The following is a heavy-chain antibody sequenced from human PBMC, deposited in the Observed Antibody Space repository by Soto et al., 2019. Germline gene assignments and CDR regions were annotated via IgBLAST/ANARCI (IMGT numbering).Heavy chain of an antibody. CDR2: VSTSGRST. Sequence: PVGSLRLSCSASGFIFSESTIYWVRQVPGKGLEAISAVSTSGRSTYYADSVKDRFTISRDNSKNTLFLQMGSLRPEDTAIYYCVKQAHGLHGVAFEYWGQGTQVTVSS. D-gene: IGHD2-15*01. CDR3: VKQAHGLHGVAFEY. CDR1: GFIFSEST. V-gene: IGHV3-64D*06. J-gene: IGHJ4*02.